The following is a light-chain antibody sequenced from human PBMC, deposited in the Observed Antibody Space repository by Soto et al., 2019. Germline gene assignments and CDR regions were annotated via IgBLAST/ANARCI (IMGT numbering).Light chain of an antibody. CDR1: SSDVGGYNY. V-gene: IGLV2-8*01. Sequence: QSALTQPPSASGSPGQSVTISFTGTSSDVGGYNYVSWYQQHPGKAPKLMIYEVSKRPSGVPDRFSGSKSGNTASLTVSGLQAEDEADYYCRSYAGSNRHYVFGTGTKLTVL. CDR2: EVS. J-gene: IGLJ1*01. CDR3: RSYAGSNRHYV.